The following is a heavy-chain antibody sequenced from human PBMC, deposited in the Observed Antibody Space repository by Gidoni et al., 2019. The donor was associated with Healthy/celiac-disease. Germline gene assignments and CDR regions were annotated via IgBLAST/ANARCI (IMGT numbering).Heavy chain of an antibody. CDR1: GVTFSGYG. V-gene: IGHV3-30*18. CDR2: ISYDGSNN. Sequence: QVKLGEAGGVGVQPGRHLRLNRAASGVTFSGYGMHLVRQAPGKGLEWVAVISYDGSNNYSGDSVKIRFTISRYNSKNLLSLQMNRLRTEDTALYYCAKVIVRVSGIYYGGPDSWGQGSLVTVSS. D-gene: IGHD1-26*01. CDR3: AKVIVRVSGIYYGGPDS. J-gene: IGHJ4*02.